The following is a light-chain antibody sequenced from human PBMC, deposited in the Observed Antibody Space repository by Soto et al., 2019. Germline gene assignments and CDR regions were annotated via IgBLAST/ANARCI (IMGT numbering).Light chain of an antibody. J-gene: IGLJ2*01. CDR1: SSNIGAGYD. Sequence: QSVLTQPPSVSGAPGQRVTISCTGSSSNIGAGYDEQWYQQLPGAAPKLLIFGNSNRPSGVPDRFSGSRSGTSASLAITGLQAEDEADYFCQSYDISLSVSVIFGGGTKLTVL. CDR3: QSYDISLSVSVI. V-gene: IGLV1-40*01. CDR2: GNS.